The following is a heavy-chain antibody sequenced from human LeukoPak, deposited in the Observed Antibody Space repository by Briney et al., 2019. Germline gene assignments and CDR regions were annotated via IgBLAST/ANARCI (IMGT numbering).Heavy chain of an antibody. CDR1: GFTFSSFW. CDR2: INSDGSTT. J-gene: IGHJ6*04. Sequence: GGSLRLSCAVSGFTFSSFWMHWVRHPPGKGLVWVSGINSDGSTTGYADSVKGRFTISRDNAKNSLYLQMNSLRAEDTAVYYCAELGITMIGGVWGKGTTVTISS. D-gene: IGHD3-10*02. V-gene: IGHV3-74*01. CDR3: AELGITMIGGV.